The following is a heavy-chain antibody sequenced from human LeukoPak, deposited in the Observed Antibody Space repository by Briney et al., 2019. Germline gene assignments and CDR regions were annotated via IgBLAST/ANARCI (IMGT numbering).Heavy chain of an antibody. D-gene: IGHD3-10*01. CDR3: ARGARYGSGLPIDY. CDR2: ITTYNGNT. Sequence: ASVKVSCKTSGYTFTSYGISWVRQAPGQGLEWMGWITTYNGNTNYPQNLQGRVTMTTDTSTSTGYMELRSLRSDDTAVYYCARGARYGSGLPIDYWGQRTLVTVSS. J-gene: IGHJ4*02. CDR1: GYTFTSYG. V-gene: IGHV1-18*01.